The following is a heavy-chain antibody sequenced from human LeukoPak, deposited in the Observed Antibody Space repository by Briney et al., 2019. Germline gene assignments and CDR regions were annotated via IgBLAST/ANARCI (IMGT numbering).Heavy chain of an antibody. Sequence: SETLSLTCAVYGGSFSGYYWSWIRQPPGKGLEWIGEINHSGSTNYNPSLKSRVTISVDTSKNQFSLKLSSVTAADTAVYYCARGRHVEGNCSGGSCYFHYWSQGTLVTVSS. CDR1: GGSFSGYY. J-gene: IGHJ4*02. V-gene: IGHV4-34*01. D-gene: IGHD2-15*01. CDR2: INHSGST. CDR3: ARGRHVEGNCSGGSCYFHY.